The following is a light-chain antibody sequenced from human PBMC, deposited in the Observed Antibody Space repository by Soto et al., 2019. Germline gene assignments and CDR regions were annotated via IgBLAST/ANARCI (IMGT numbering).Light chain of an antibody. J-gene: IGLJ1*01. Sequence: QSVLTQPASVSGSTGPSITISCTGTSSDIGAYNYVSWYRQHPGTAPKLMIYDVSNRPSGVSNRFSGSMAGNTASLTISGLQAEDEADDYCSSYTHNLPEVVGNGTKVNV. CDR1: SSDIGAYNY. V-gene: IGLV2-14*01. CDR3: SSYTHNLPEV. CDR2: DVS.